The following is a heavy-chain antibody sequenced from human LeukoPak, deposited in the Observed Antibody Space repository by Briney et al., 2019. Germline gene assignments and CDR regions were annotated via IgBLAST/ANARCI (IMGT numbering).Heavy chain of an antibody. D-gene: IGHD3-22*01. CDR1: GYTFTGYY. CDR2: INPNSGST. J-gene: IGHJ4*02. CDR3: ARAYYYDSSGYYPYYFDY. V-gene: IGHV1-2*06. Sequence: ASMKVSCKASGYTFTGYYMHWVRQAPGQGLEWMGRINPNSGSTNYAQKFQGRVTMTRDTAISTAYMELSRLRSDDTAVYYCARAYYYDSSGYYPYYFDYWGQGTLVTVSS.